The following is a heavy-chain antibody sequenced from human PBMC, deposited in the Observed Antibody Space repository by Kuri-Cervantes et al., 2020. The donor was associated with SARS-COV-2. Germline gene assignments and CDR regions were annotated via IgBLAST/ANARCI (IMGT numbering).Heavy chain of an antibody. D-gene: IGHD3-3*01. V-gene: IGHV4-34*01. J-gene: IGHJ4*02. Sequence: GSLRLSCAVYGASFSGYYWSWIRQPPGKGLEWIGEINHSGSTNYNPSLKSRVTISVDTSKNQFSLKLSSVTAADTAVYYCARGPPNYDFWSGYKSAFDYWGQGTLVTVSS. CDR3: ARGPPNYDFWSGYKSAFDY. CDR2: INHSGST. CDR1: GASFSGYY.